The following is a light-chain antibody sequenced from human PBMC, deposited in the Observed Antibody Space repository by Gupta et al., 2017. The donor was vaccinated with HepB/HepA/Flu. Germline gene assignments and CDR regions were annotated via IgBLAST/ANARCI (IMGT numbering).Light chain of an antibody. CDR2: DVS. Sequence: QSALTQPASVSGSPGQSITIPCTGTSSDVGGYDYVSWYQQHPGKAPKLTIYDVSDRPSGVSNRFSGSKSGNTASLTISGLQAEDEADYYCSSYTSSSTLVFGGGTKLTVL. CDR1: SSDVGGYDY. CDR3: SSYTSSSTLV. J-gene: IGLJ3*02. V-gene: IGLV2-14*03.